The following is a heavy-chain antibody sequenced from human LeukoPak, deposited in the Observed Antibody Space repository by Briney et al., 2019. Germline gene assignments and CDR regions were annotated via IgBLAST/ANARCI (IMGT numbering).Heavy chain of an antibody. CDR3: AREGAAADFDY. CDR1: GYTFTSYY. V-gene: IGHV1-46*01. Sequence: ASVKVSCKASGYTFTSYYMHWVRQAPGQGLEWMGIINPSGGSTSYAQKFQGRVTMTRDMSTSTVYMELSSLRSEDTAVYYCAREGAAADFDYWGQGTLVTVSS. CDR2: INPSGGST. J-gene: IGHJ4*02. D-gene: IGHD6-13*01.